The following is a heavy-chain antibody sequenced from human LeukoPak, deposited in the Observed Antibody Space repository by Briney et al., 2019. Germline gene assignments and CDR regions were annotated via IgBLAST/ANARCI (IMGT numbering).Heavy chain of an antibody. D-gene: IGHD1-26*01. CDR1: GFTFSSYG. V-gene: IGHV3-30*02. CDR3: AKDRTVGATSDAFDI. J-gene: IGHJ3*02. CDR2: IRYDGSNK. Sequence: GGSLRLSCAASGFTFSSYGMHWVRQAPGKGLEWVAFIRYDGSNKYYEDSVKGRFTISRDNSKNTLYLQMNSLRAEDTAVYYCAKDRTVGATSDAFDIWGQGTMVTVSS.